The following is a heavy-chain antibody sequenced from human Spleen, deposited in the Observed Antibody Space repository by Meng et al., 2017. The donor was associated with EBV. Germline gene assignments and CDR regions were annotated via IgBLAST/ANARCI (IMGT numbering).Heavy chain of an antibody. CDR1: GFIFSDYY. V-gene: IGHV3-11*01. Sequence: QVQLVGSGGGLGKPGGSLRLSWAASGFIFSDYYMSWIRQAPGKGLEWISYISSSGSTISYADSVKGRFTISRDNAKNSLYLQMNSLRAGDTAVYYCARERAAAADFDYWGQGTLVTVSS. J-gene: IGHJ4*02. D-gene: IGHD6-13*01. CDR2: ISSSGSTI. CDR3: ARERAAAADFDY.